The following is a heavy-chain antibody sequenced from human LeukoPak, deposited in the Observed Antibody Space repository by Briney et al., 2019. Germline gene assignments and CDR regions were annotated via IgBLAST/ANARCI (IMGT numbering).Heavy chain of an antibody. CDR1: GGSISSYY. D-gene: IGHD6-25*01. V-gene: IGHV4-59*08. CDR2: IYYSGST. Sequence: KPSETLSLTCTVSGGSISSYYWSWIRQPPGKGLEWIGYIYYSGSTNYNPSLKSRVTISVDTSKNQFSLKLSSVTAADTAVYYCARQEEAAGGGWFDPWGQGTLVTVSS. CDR3: ARQEEAAGGGWFDP. J-gene: IGHJ5*02.